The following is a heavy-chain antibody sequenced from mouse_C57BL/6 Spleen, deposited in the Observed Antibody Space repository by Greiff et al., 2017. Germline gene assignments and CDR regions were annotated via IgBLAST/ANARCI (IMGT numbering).Heavy chain of an antibody. J-gene: IGHJ4*01. Sequence: QVQLQQSDAELVKPGASVKISCKVSGYTFTDHTIHWMKQRPEQGLEWIGYIYPRDGSTKYNEKFKGKATLTADKSSSTAYMQLNSLTSEDSAVYFCARCPFYYYGSRDAMDYWGQGTSVTVSS. CDR2: IYPRDGST. CDR3: ARCPFYYYGSRDAMDY. CDR1: GYTFTDHT. V-gene: IGHV1-78*01. D-gene: IGHD1-1*01.